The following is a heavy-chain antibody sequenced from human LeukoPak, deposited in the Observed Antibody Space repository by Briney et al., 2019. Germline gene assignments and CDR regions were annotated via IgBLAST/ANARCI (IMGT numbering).Heavy chain of an antibody. J-gene: IGHJ4*02. V-gene: IGHV3-7*01. Sequence: GGSLRLSYAASGFTFSNYWMGWVRQAPGKGLEWAANIKQDGSEKYYVDSVKGRFTISRDNAKNSLYLQMNSLRAEDTAVYYCARLIVGAIDYWGQGTLVTVSS. CDR1: GFTFSNYW. D-gene: IGHD1-26*01. CDR3: ARLIVGAIDY. CDR2: IKQDGSEK.